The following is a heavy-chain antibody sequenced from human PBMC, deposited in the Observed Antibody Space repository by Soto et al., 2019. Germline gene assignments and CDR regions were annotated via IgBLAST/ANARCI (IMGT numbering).Heavy chain of an antibody. V-gene: IGHV4-31*03. CDR2: IYYSGST. Sequence: QVQLQESGPGLVKPSQTLSLTCTVSGGSISSGGYSWTWIRQHPGKGLEWIGYIYYSGSTYYKPSLKSRLTISVDTSKDHLSLRLSSVTAADRAGYYCAGASTWRPGAFDIWGQGTTVTVSS. CDR1: GGSISSGGYS. J-gene: IGHJ3*02. CDR3: AGASTWRPGAFDI. D-gene: IGHD5-12*01.